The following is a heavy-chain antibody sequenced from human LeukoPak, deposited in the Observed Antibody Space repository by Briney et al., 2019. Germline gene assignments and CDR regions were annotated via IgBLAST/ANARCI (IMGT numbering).Heavy chain of an antibody. V-gene: IGHV3-7*01. CDR3: ARGTRYYYDSSGGPSSY. D-gene: IGHD3-22*01. CDR2: IKQDGSEK. CDR1: GFTFSSYW. Sequence: PGGSLRLSCAASGFTFSSYWMSWVRQAPGKGLEWVANIKQDGSEKNYVDSVKGRFTISRDNAKNSLYLQMNSLRAEDTAVYYCARGTRYYYDSSGGPSSYWGQGTLFTVSS. J-gene: IGHJ4*02.